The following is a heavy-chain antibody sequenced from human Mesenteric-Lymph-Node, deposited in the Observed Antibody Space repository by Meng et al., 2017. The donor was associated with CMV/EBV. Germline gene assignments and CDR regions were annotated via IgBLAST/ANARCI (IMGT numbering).Heavy chain of an antibody. J-gene: IGHJ4*02. CDR2: ISAYNGNT. CDR3: ARCGGDCYSGDGGVDY. D-gene: IGHD2-21*01. CDR1: GYTFTSYG. V-gene: IGHV1-18*01. Sequence: ASVKVSCKASGYTFTSYGISRVRQAPGQGLEWMGWISAYNGNTNYAQKFQGRVTMTTDTSTSTAYMELRSLRSDDTAVYYCARCGGDCYSGDGGVDYWGQGTLVTVSS.